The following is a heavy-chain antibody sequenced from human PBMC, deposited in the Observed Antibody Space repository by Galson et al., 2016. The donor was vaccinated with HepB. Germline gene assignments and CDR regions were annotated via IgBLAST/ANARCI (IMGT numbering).Heavy chain of an antibody. J-gene: IGHJ4*02. V-gene: IGHV3-23*01. CDR1: GFTFSSYA. D-gene: IGHD6-19*01. CDR3: AKDQKRRLLRPITVAGTDY. CDR2: ISGSGVIT. Sequence: SLRLSCAASGFTFSSYAMSWVRQAPGKGLEWVSAISGSGVITCYADSVKGRFTISRDNSKNTLYLQTNSLRAEDTAVYYCAKDQKRRLLRPITVAGTDYWGQGTLVTVSS.